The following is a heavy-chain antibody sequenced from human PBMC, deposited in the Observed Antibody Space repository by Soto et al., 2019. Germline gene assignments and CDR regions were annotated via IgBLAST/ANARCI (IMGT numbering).Heavy chain of an antibody. CDR1: GGTFSSYA. Sequence: QVQLVQSGAEVKKPGSSVKVSCKASGGTFSSYAISWVRQAPGQGLEWMGGIIPIFGTANYAQKFQGRVTITADESTSTAYMELSSLRSEDTAVYYCARDLAGVPVLKYYYGMDVWGQGTTVTVSS. J-gene: IGHJ6*02. D-gene: IGHD3-10*01. CDR2: IIPIFGTA. V-gene: IGHV1-69*12. CDR3: ARDLAGVPVLKYYYGMDV.